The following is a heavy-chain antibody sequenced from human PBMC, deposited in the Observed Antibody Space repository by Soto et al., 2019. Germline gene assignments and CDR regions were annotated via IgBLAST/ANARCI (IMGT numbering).Heavy chain of an antibody. Sequence: EVQLVEFGGGLVQPGGSLRLSCAASGFTFSSYSMNWVRQAPGKGLEWVSYISSSSGPIYYADSVKGRFTISRDNAKNSLYLHMNSLRAEDTAVYYCARGWLGGVASIRGDYWGQGTLVTVSS. D-gene: IGHD5-12*01. V-gene: IGHV3-48*01. CDR3: ARGWLGGVASIRGDY. CDR2: ISSSSGPI. CDR1: GFTFSSYS. J-gene: IGHJ4*02.